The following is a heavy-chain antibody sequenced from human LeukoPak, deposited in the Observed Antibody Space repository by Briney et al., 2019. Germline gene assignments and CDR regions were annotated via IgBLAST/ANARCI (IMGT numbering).Heavy chain of an antibody. CDR1: GYTFTSYD. Sequence: ASVTVSCKASGYTFTSYDINWVRQAPGQGLEWMGWMNPNSGNTGYAQKFQGRVTMTRNTSISTAYMELSSLRSEDTAVYYCARDSSGWSTPRLKNNWFDPWGQGTLVTVSS. J-gene: IGHJ5*02. CDR2: MNPNSGNT. V-gene: IGHV1-8*01. D-gene: IGHD6-19*01. CDR3: ARDSSGWSTPRLKNNWFDP.